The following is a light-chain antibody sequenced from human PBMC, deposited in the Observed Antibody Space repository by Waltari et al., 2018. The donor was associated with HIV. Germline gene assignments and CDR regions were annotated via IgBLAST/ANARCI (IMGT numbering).Light chain of an antibody. V-gene: IGLV1-40*01. Sequence: QSVLTQPPSVSGAPGQRVTISCTGSSSNIGAGYEVHWYQQLPGTGPKLLIYDNNNRPSGVPDRFSGSKSGTSASLAITGLQAEDEADYYCQSYDSSLSGVLFGGGTKLTVL. CDR2: DNN. CDR3: QSYDSSLSGVL. J-gene: IGLJ2*01. CDR1: SSNIGAGYE.